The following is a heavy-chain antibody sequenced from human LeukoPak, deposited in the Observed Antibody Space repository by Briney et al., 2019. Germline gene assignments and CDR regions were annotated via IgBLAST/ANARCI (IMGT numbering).Heavy chain of an antibody. D-gene: IGHD3-10*01. V-gene: IGHV3-21*01. CDR1: GFTFSTYW. J-gene: IGHJ3*02. Sequence: GGSLRLSCAASGFTFSTYWMSWVRQAPGKGLEWVSSISSSSSYIYYADSVKGRFTISRDNAKNSLYLQMNSLRAKDTAVYYCARPLWFGELSDAFDIWGQGTMVTVSS. CDR2: ISSSSSYI. CDR3: ARPLWFGELSDAFDI.